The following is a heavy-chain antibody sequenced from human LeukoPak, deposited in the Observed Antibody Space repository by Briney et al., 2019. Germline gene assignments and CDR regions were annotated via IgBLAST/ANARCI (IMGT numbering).Heavy chain of an antibody. CDR1: GESFRAYY. CDR2: ISHSGST. D-gene: IGHD4-17*01. V-gene: IGHV4-34*01. Sequence: SETLSLTCAIYGESFRAYYWTWLRQSPGKGLEWIGEISHSGSTNYNPSLKIRVTISVDTSKSQFSLRLSSVTAADTAVYYCARGDYGNQRSNNWFDPWGQGTLVTVSS. CDR3: ARGDYGNQRSNNWFDP. J-gene: IGHJ5*02.